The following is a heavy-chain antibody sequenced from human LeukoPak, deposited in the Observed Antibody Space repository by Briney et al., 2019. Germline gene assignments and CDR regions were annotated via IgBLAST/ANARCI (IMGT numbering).Heavy chain of an antibody. V-gene: IGHV3-9*01. CDR3: AKDTTATGTGNFDY. Sequence: GRSLRLSCAASGFNFDDHAMHWVRQVPGKGLQWVSGINWNSSCIGFADFVKGRFTISRDNAKNSLYLNMNSLRAEDTALYFCAKDTTATGTGNFDYWGQGTLVTVSS. CDR2: INWNSSCI. CDR1: GFNFDDHA. D-gene: IGHD6-13*01. J-gene: IGHJ4*02.